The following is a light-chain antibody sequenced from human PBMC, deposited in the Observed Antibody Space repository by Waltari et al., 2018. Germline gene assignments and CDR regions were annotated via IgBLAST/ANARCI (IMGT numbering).Light chain of an antibody. CDR2: MAS. Sequence: DIQMTQSPSTLSASVGDRVTISCRASQSVGTWLAWYQQKPGKAPKLLIYMASSLDSGVPSRFSGSGSGTDFTLTISSLQPDDFATYSCQQYSSFSTFGQG. J-gene: IGKJ2*01. CDR1: QSVGTW. CDR3: QQYSSFST. V-gene: IGKV1-5*03.